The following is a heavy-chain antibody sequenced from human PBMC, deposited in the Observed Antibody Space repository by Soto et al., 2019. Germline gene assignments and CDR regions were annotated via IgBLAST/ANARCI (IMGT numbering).Heavy chain of an antibody. CDR1: GFTFSSHG. CDR2: ISYSGSET. CDR3: ATSRVSSSRYYLDY. D-gene: IGHD6-13*01. V-gene: IGHV3-33*05. J-gene: IGHJ4*02. Sequence: SLRLSCAASGFTFSSHGMHWVRQVPGKGLEWVALISYSGSETYYSDSVKGRFTVSRDNPQSMVYLQMDSLRAEDTALYYCATSRVSSSRYYLDYWGQGTLVTVS.